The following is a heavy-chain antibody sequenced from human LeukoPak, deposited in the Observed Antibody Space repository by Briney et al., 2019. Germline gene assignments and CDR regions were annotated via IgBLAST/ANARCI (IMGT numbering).Heavy chain of an antibody. CDR1: GFTFSKYW. CDR3: ATKQWLAPPPDS. V-gene: IGHV3-74*01. D-gene: IGHD6-19*01. CDR2: INTDGTVT. Sequence: TGGSLRLSCAASGFTFSKYWMLWVRQAPGKGLESVSRINTDGTVTTYADSVKGRFTVSRDNADSTMFLQMNSVRDEDTAVYYCATKQWLAPPPDSWGQGTPVTVSS. J-gene: IGHJ4*02.